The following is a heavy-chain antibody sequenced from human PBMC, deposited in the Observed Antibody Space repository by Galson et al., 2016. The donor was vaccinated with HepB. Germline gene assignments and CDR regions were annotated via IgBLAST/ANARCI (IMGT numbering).Heavy chain of an antibody. V-gene: IGHV1-24*01. J-gene: IGHJ6*04. D-gene: IGHD3-3*01. CDR1: GYDLTELS. CDR3: ATDRPPSDIGGQPHYSGMDV. CDR2: FDPEAGET. Sequence: SVKVSCKVSGYDLTELSMYWVRQAPGLGLAWMGRFDPEAGETVYAQQFPGRLTMTEDTSTDTAYMELGSLTSEDTAIYYCATDRPPSDIGGQPHYSGMDVWGEGITVIVSS.